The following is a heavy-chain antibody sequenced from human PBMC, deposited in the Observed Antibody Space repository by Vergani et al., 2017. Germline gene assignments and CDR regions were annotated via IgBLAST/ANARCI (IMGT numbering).Heavy chain of an antibody. D-gene: IGHD6-6*01. CDR3: ARCDRVGIAARFHFDY. CDR2: ISWNSGSI. CDR1: GFSFDDYA. V-gene: IGHV3-9*01. J-gene: IGHJ4*02. Sequence: EVQLLESGGGLVQPGGSLRLSCVASGFSFDDYAMHWVRQAPGKGLEWVSGISWNSGSIGYADSVKGRFTISRYNAKNFLYLQMNSLRAEDTALYYCARCDRVGIAARFHFDYWGQGTLVTVSS.